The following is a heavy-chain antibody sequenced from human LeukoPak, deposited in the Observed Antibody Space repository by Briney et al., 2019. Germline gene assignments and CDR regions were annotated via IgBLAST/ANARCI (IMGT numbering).Heavy chain of an antibody. J-gene: IGHJ6*02. Sequence: GASVKVSCKASGYTFTGYYMHWVRQAPGQGLEWMGWINPNSGGTNYAQKLQGRVTMTRDTSISTAYMELSRLRSDDTAVYYCASYCSSTSCYYYYYGMDVWGQGTTVTVSS. CDR3: ASYCSSTSCYYYYYGMDV. CDR2: INPNSGGT. D-gene: IGHD2-2*01. CDR1: GYTFTGYY. V-gene: IGHV1-2*02.